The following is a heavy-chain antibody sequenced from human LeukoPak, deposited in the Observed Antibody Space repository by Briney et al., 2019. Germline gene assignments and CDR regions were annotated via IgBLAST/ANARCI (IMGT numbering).Heavy chain of an antibody. Sequence: SETLSLTCTVSGGSISSSSYYWGWIRQPPGKGLEWIGSNYSSGSTYYNPSLKSRVTISVDTSKNQFSLKLSSVTAADTAVYYCARPHYYDSSGYYAIDYWGQGTLVTVSS. CDR2: NYSSGST. V-gene: IGHV4-39*07. J-gene: IGHJ4*02. D-gene: IGHD3-22*01. CDR3: ARPHYYDSSGYYAIDY. CDR1: GGSISSSSYY.